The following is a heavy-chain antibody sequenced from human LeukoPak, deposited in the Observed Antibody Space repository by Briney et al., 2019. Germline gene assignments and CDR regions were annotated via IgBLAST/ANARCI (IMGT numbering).Heavy chain of an antibody. CDR2: INPNSSAT. CDR1: GYTFTGHY. CDR3: ARDPFGDHEYFQH. D-gene: IGHD4-17*01. V-gene: IGHV1-2*02. J-gene: IGHJ1*01. Sequence: ASVKVSCKASGYTFTGHYMHWVRQAPGQGLEWVGWINPNSSATNYGQKFQGRVTVTRDTSTSTVYMELSSLRVDDTAVYYCARDPFGDHEYFQHWGQGTLVTVSS.